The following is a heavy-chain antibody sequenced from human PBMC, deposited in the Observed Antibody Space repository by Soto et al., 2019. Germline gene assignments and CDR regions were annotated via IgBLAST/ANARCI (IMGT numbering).Heavy chain of an antibody. D-gene: IGHD3-10*01. CDR1: GYSFTTYG. V-gene: IGHV1-18*01. J-gene: IGHJ4*02. CDR2: INGYGHGA. CDR3: GRDLNGEFYY. Sequence: QVQLVQSGAEVRQPGASVKVSCKASGYSFTTYGMSWVRQAPGQGLEYMGWINGYGHGAKYVQRVQGRFSMTTDTSTNTVYMDLRSLTSDDTAVYYCGRDLNGEFYYWGQGTVVIVSP.